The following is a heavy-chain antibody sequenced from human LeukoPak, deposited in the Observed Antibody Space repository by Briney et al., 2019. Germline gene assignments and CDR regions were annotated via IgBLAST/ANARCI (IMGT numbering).Heavy chain of an antibody. Sequence: PGESLKISCKGSGYSFTSHWIGWVRQMPGKGLEWMGIIYPGDSDTRYSPSFRGQVTISADKSISTAYLQWSSLKASDTAMYYCARHPHPRYYDSSGLHDAFDIWGQGTMVAVSS. CDR2: IYPGDSDT. CDR3: ARHPHPRYYDSSGLHDAFDI. V-gene: IGHV5-51*01. J-gene: IGHJ3*02. D-gene: IGHD3-22*01. CDR1: GYSFTSHW.